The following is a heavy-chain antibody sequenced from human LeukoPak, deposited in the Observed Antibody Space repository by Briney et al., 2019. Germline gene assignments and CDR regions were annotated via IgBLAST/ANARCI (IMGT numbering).Heavy chain of an antibody. J-gene: IGHJ6*02. Sequence: GRSLRLSCAASGFTFSSYGMHWVRQAPGKGLEWVAVISYDGSNKYYADSVKGRFTISRDNSKNTLYLQMNSLRAEDTAVYYCAKDDSEYGMDDWGQGTTVTVSS. CDR2: ISYDGSNK. CDR3: AKDDSEYGMDD. CDR1: GFTFSSYG. V-gene: IGHV3-30*18.